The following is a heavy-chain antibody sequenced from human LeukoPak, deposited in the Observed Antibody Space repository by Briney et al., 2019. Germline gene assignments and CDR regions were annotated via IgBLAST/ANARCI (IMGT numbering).Heavy chain of an antibody. CDR3: ARVPGYGGKPTDY. V-gene: IGHV1-3*01. Sequence: GASVKVSCKTSGYDFTSYAMHWVRQAPGQRLEWMGWINVVNDNTKLSQKFQGRVAITSDTSASTAYMEMSSLRSDDTAVYYCARVPGYGGKPTDYWGQGTLVTVSS. CDR2: INVVNDNT. D-gene: IGHD4-23*01. CDR1: GYDFTSYA. J-gene: IGHJ4*02.